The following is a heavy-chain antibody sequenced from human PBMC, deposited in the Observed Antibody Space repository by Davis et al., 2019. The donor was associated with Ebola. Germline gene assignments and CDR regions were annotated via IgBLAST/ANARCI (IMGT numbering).Heavy chain of an antibody. CDR1: GYIFTGYY. D-gene: IGHD7-27*01. CDR3: ARELSGVESRFDY. V-gene: IGHV1-2*04. J-gene: IGHJ4*02. Sequence: AASVKVSCKASGYIFTGYYIHWVRQAPGQGLEWMGCINPNSGATNYAQKFQGWVTMTRDTSISTAYMELSRLGSDDTAVYYCARELSGVESRFDYWGQGTLVTVSS. CDR2: INPNSGAT.